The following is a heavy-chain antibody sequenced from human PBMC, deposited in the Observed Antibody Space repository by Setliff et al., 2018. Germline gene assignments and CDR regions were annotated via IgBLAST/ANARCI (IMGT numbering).Heavy chain of an antibody. J-gene: IGHJ4*02. CDR3: TRGGERYHTAN. V-gene: IGHV4-4*02. D-gene: IGHD2-2*01. CDR2: TYHDGNPKFNPSV. Sequence: ASETLSLTCAVSGVSVNSLTWWSWVRQTPGKGLEWIGFTYHDGNPKFNPSVNYNPSLKSRITMSIDKSKNQFSLSLRSVTAADTAVYYCTRGGERYHTANWGQGALVTVSS. CDR1: GVSVNSLTW.